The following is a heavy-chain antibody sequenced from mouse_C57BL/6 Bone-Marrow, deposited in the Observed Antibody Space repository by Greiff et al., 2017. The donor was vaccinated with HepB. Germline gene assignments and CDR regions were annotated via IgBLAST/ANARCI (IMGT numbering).Heavy chain of an antibody. CDR1: GYTFTDYY. J-gene: IGHJ1*03. V-gene: IGHV1-26*01. CDR2: INPNNGGT. Sequence: EVQLQQSGPELVKPGASVKISCKASGYTFTDYYMNWVKQSHGKSLEWIGDINPNNGGTSYNQKFKGKATLTVDKSSSTAYMELRSLTSEDSAVYYCARTPNYYGSSPYWYFDVWGTGTTVTVSS. CDR3: ARTPNYYGSSPYWYFDV. D-gene: IGHD1-1*01.